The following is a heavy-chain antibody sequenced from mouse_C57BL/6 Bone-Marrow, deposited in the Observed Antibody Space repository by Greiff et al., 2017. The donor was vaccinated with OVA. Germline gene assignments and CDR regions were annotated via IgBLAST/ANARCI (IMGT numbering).Heavy chain of an antibody. Sequence: EVQLVESGGDLVKPGGSLKLSCAASGFTFSSYGMSWVRQTPDKRLEWVATISSGGSYTYYPDSVKGRFTISRDNAKNTLYLQMSSLKSEDTAMYYCARQRVPGTYYFDYWGQGTTLTVSS. CDR3: ARQRVPGTYYFDY. CDR1: GFTFSSYG. J-gene: IGHJ2*01. V-gene: IGHV5-6*01. CDR2: ISSGGSYT. D-gene: IGHD4-1*01.